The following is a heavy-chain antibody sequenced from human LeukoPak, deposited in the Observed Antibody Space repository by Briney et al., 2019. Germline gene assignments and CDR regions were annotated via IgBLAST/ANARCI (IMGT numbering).Heavy chain of an antibody. Sequence: SETLSLTCTVPGGSISSYYWSWIRQPPGKGLEWIGYIYYSGSTNYNPSLKSRVTISVDTSKNQFSLKLSSVTAADTAVYYCARPTSKLGSFDYWGQGTLVTVSS. D-gene: IGHD2/OR15-2a*01. CDR2: IYYSGST. J-gene: IGHJ4*02. CDR1: GGSISSYY. CDR3: ARPTSKLGSFDY. V-gene: IGHV4-59*01.